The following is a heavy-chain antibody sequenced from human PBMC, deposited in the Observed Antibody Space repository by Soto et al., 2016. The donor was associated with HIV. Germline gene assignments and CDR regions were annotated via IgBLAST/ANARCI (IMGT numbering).Heavy chain of an antibody. D-gene: IGHD4-4*01. Sequence: VQLVESGGGVVQPGRSLRLSCVVSGITFSTYGMNWVRQTPGKGLEWVALIWYDGSKKYYADSVKGRFTISRDNSKNTLSLQMNSLRADDTAVYYCAREYSSFHQFDYWAREPWSPSPQ. CDR1: GITFSTYG. J-gene: IGHJ4*02. CDR2: IWYDGSKK. V-gene: IGHV3-33*01. CDR3: AREYSSFHQFDY.